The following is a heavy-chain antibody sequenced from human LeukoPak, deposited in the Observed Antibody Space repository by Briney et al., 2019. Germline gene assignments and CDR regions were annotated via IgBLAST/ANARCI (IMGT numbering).Heavy chain of an antibody. V-gene: IGHV3-23*01. CDR3: AKVRAPSGWFNSDY. CDR2: ISGSGDST. D-gene: IGHD6-19*01. Sequence: RSGGSLRLSCKASGFTFSNYAMNWVRQAPGKGLEWVSGISGSGDSTYYADSVKGRFTVSRDNSKNTLYLQMNSLRVEDTATYYCAKVRAPSGWFNSDYWGQGTLVTVSS. CDR1: GFTFSNYA. J-gene: IGHJ4*02.